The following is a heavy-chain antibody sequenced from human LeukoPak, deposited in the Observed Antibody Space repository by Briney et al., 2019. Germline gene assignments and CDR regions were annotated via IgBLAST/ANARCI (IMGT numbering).Heavy chain of an antibody. CDR1: GYIFTNYW. D-gene: IGHD3-10*01. Sequence: GESLKISCQVSGYIFTNYWIGWVRQMPGKGLESMGIIYPADSDTTYSPPFEGQVTTSADKSIDTVYLQWSSLKASDTATYYCARQSRDGSKTRGYYFDSWGQGTLVTVSS. CDR3: ARQSRDGSKTRGYYFDS. CDR2: IYPADSDT. J-gene: IGHJ4*02. V-gene: IGHV5-51*01.